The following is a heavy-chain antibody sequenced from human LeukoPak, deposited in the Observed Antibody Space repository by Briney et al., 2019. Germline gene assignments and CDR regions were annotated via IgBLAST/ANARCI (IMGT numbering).Heavy chain of an antibody. D-gene: IGHD4-23*01. Sequence: GGSLRLSCAASGFTFSNYGMHWVRQAPGKGLEWVAVISYDGSNKYYADSVKGRFTISRDNSKNTLYLQMNSLRAEDTAVYYCAKAYGGISGMDVWGQGTTVTVSS. J-gene: IGHJ6*02. CDR1: GFTFSNYG. CDR3: AKAYGGISGMDV. CDR2: ISYDGSNK. V-gene: IGHV3-30*12.